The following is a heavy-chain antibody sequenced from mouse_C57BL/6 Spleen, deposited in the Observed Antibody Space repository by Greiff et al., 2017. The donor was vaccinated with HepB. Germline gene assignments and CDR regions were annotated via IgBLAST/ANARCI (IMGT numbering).Heavy chain of an antibody. V-gene: IGHV1-50*01. CDR1: GYTFTSYW. D-gene: IGHD2-1*01. J-gene: IGHJ2*01. CDR2: IDPSDSYT. Sequence: QVQLQQPGAGLVKPGASVKLSCKASGYTFTSYWMQWVKQRPGQGLEWIGEIDPSDSYTNYNQKFKGKATLTVDTSSSTAYMQLSSLTSEDSAVYYCARQRDYGKGDYWGQGTTLTVSS. CDR3: ARQRDYGKGDY.